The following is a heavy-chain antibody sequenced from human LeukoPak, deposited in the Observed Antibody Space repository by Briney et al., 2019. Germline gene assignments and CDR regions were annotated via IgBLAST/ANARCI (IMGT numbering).Heavy chain of an antibody. CDR3: ARVGGSYYFDY. V-gene: IGHV4-34*01. CDR2: IYYSGST. J-gene: IGHJ4*02. CDR1: GGSFSGYY. D-gene: IGHD1-26*01. Sequence: SETLSLTCAVYGGSFSGYYWSWIRQPPGKGLEWIGSIYYSGSTYYNPSLKSRVTISVDTSKNQFSLKLSSVTAADTAVYYCARVGGSYYFDYWGQGTLVTVSS.